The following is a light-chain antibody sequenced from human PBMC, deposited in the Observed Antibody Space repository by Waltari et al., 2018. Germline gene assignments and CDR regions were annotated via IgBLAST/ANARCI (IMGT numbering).Light chain of an antibody. CDR1: TGAVTSRHY. V-gene: IGLV7-46*01. CDR2: DTS. J-gene: IGLJ2*01. CDR3: LLFYSGAEV. Sequence: AVVTQEPSLTVSPGGPVTLHCGPTTGAVTSRHYPYWFQQKPGQAPRTLIYDTSNKHSWTPARFSGSLLGGKAALTLSGAQPEDEAEYYCLLFYSGAEVFGGGTQLTVL.